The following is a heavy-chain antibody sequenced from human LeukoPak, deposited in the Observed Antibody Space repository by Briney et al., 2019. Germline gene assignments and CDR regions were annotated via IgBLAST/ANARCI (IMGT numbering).Heavy chain of an antibody. J-gene: IGHJ6*03. CDR2: ISQSGDT. CDR1: GYSISSGYD. D-gene: IGHD2-21*01. CDR3: ARVADGGALLGVRYYYYMDV. Sequence: SETLSLTCTVSGYSISSGYDWGWMRQAPGKGLEWLASISQSGDTYNNPSLKSRVSLSVDTSKNQLSLKLTSVTAADTAVYYCARVADGGALLGVRYYYYMDVWGKGTTVTVSS. V-gene: IGHV4-38-2*02.